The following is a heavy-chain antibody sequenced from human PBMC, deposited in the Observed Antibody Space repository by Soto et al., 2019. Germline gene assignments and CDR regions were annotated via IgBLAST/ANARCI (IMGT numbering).Heavy chain of an antibody. V-gene: IGHV3-53*01. CDR1: GFSVSTNY. D-gene: IGHD3-3*02. J-gene: IGHJ4*02. CDR2: FESGGSI. Sequence: GGSLRLSCAASGFSVSTNYMSWVRQAPGKGLDWVSVFESGGSIYYADSVKGRFIISRDYAKNTVDLQMNSLRVEDTAVYYCARAGVTPHFFDYWGQGTLVTVSS. CDR3: ARAGVTPHFFDY.